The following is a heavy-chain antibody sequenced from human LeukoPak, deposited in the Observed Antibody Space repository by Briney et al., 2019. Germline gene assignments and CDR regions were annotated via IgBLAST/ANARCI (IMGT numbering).Heavy chain of an antibody. Sequence: SETLSLTCAVSGYSISIGYYWGWIGQPPGKGLEGIGSIYHNGSTYYNPSLKSRVTISVDTSKNQYSLKLSSVTAADTAVYYCARHHGEYSYGYLDYWGQGTLVTVSS. CDR3: ARHHGEYSYGYLDY. D-gene: IGHD5-18*01. CDR1: GYSISIGYY. CDR2: IYHNGST. V-gene: IGHV4-38-2*01. J-gene: IGHJ4*02.